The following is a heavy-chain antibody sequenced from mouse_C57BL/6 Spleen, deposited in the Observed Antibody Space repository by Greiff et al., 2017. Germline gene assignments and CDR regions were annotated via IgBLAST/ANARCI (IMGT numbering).Heavy chain of an antibody. V-gene: IGHV1-61*01. Sequence: QVHVKQPGAELVRPGSSVKLSCKASGYTFTSYWMDWVKQRPGQGLEWIGNIYPSDSETHYNQKFKDKATLTVDTSSSTAYMQLSSLTSEDSAVYYCARVGGDYFDYWGQGTSLTVSS. J-gene: IGHJ2*02. CDR3: ARVGGDYFDY. CDR1: GYTFTSYW. CDR2: IYPSDSET.